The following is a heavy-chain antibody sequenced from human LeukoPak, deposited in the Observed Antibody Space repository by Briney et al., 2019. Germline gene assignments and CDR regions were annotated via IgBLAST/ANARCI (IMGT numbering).Heavy chain of an antibody. CDR2: IYYSGST. D-gene: IGHD3-22*01. CDR3: ASVYYDSSGYYPN. Sequence: SETLSLTCTVSGGSISSGDYYWSWIRQPPGKGLEWIGYIYYSGSTYHNPSLKSRVTISVDTSKNQFSLKLSSVTAADTAVYYCASVYYDSSGYYPNWGQGTLVTVSS. CDR1: GGSISSGDYY. V-gene: IGHV4-30-4*01. J-gene: IGHJ4*02.